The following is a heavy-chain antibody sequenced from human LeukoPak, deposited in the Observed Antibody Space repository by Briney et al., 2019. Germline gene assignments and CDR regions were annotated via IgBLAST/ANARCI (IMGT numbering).Heavy chain of an antibody. CDR2: INPSGGRT. J-gene: IGHJ4*02. D-gene: IGHD3-3*01. Sequence: ASVKVSCTASGYTFTNYYMHWVRQAPGQGLEWMGVINPSGGRTTYAQKFQGRVTMTSDTSTSTVYMELRSLRSEDTAIYYCARGFLEWLFLDYWGQGPLVTVSS. CDR3: ARGFLEWLFLDY. V-gene: IGHV1-46*01. CDR1: GYTFTNYY.